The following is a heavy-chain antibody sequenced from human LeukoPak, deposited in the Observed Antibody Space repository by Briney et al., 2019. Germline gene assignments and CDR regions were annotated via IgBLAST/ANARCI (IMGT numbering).Heavy chain of an antibody. CDR3: AREEGYCSSTTCSAPFDY. D-gene: IGHD2-2*01. Sequence: GASVKVSCKAARYTFTGYYMHWVRQAPGQGLEWMGWINPNSGGTNCAQKFQGRVTMTRDTSISAAYMELSRLRSDDTAVYYCAREEGYCSSTTCSAPFDYWGQGTLVTVSS. CDR1: RYTFTGYY. J-gene: IGHJ4*02. CDR2: INPNSGGT. V-gene: IGHV1-2*02.